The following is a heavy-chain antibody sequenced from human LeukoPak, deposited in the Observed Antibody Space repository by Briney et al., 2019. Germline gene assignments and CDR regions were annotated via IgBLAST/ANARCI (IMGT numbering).Heavy chain of an antibody. D-gene: IGHD3-16*01. CDR1: GFTFSDYY. CDR2: ISSSGSTI. V-gene: IGHV3-11*01. CDR3: ARKGGEKNYFFDY. J-gene: IGHJ4*02. Sequence: GRSLRLSCAPSGFTFSDYYMSSIRQDPGEWLGWVSYISSSGSTIYYADSVKGRFTISRDNAKNSLYLQMNSLRAEDTAVYYCARKGGEKNYFFDYWGQGTLVTVSS.